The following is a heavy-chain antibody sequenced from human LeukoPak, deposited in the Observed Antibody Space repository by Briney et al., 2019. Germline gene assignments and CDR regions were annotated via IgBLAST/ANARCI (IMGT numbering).Heavy chain of an antibody. Sequence: PGGSLRLSCAASGFTSSSYAMSWVRQAPGKGLEWVSAISGSGGSTYYADSVKGRFTISRDNSKNTLYLQMNSPRAEDTAVYYCAKSPSGYGGNSMSGYFQHWGQGTLVTVSS. CDR2: ISGSGGST. V-gene: IGHV3-23*01. CDR1: GFTSSSYA. J-gene: IGHJ1*01. CDR3: AKSPSGYGGNSMSGYFQH. D-gene: IGHD4-23*01.